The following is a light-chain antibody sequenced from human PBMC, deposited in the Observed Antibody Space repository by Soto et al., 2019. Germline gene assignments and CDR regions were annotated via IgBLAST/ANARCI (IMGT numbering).Light chain of an antibody. CDR2: GNS. CDR3: QSYDSSLSVGV. CDR1: SSNIGAGYD. J-gene: IGLJ3*02. V-gene: IGLV1-40*01. Sequence: QSVLTQPPSVSGAPGQRVTLSCTWSSSNIGAGYDVHWYQQLPGTAPKLLIYGNSNRPSGVPDRFSGSKSGSSASLAITGLQAEDEADYYCQSYDSSLSVGVFGGGTKVTVL.